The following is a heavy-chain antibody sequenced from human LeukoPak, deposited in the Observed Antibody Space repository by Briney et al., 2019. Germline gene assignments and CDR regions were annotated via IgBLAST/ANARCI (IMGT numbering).Heavy chain of an antibody. D-gene: IGHD3-3*01. V-gene: IGHV3-21*01. CDR2: ISSSSSYI. CDR3: ARAYYDFWSGYVDY. J-gene: IGHJ4*02. Sequence: GGSLRLSCAASGFTFSSYSMNWVRQAPGKGLEWVSSISSSSSYIYYADSVKGRFTISRDNATNSLYLQMNSLRAEDTAVYYCARAYYDFWSGYVDYWGQGTPVTVSS. CDR1: GFTFSSYS.